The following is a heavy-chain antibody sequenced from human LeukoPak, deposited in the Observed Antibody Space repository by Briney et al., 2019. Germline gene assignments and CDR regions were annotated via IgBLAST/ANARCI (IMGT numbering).Heavy chain of an antibody. V-gene: IGHV4-38-2*02. D-gene: IGHD6-19*01. Sequence: SETLSLTCTVSHYSISSGYYWGWIRQPPGKGLEWIGTIYRNGSTYFNPSLKSRVTISVDTSKNQFSLKLSSVTAADTAVYYCARGGGWYDNYHYYYMDVWGKGTTVTVSS. CDR2: IYRNGST. J-gene: IGHJ6*03. CDR1: HYSISSGYY. CDR3: ARGGGWYDNYHYYYMDV.